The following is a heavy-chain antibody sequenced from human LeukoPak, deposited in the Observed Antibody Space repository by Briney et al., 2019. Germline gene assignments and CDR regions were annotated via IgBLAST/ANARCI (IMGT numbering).Heavy chain of an antibody. V-gene: IGHV1-18*04. D-gene: IGHD2-2*01. Sequence: GASVKVSCKASGYTFTGYYMHWVRQAPGQGLEWMGWISAYNGNTNYAQKLQGRVTMTTDTSTSTAYMELRSLRSDDTAVYYCARAGDIVVVPAALLFDYWGQGTLVTVSS. CDR2: ISAYNGNT. CDR1: GYTFTGYY. CDR3: ARAGDIVVVPAALLFDY. J-gene: IGHJ4*02.